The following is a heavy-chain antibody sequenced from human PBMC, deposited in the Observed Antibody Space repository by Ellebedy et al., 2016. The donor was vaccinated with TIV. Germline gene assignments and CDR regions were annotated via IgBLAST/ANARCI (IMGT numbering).Heavy chain of an antibody. V-gene: IGHV3-7*01. CDR1: GFTFSSYW. J-gene: IGHJ6*02. CDR2: IKQDASEK. Sequence: GGSLRLXXAASGFTFSSYWMSWVRQAPGKGLEWVANIKQDASEKYYVDSVKGRFTISRDNAKNSLYLQMNSLRAEDTAVYYCARSISYYYYGMDVWGQGTTVTVSS. D-gene: IGHD2-21*01. CDR3: ARSISYYYYGMDV.